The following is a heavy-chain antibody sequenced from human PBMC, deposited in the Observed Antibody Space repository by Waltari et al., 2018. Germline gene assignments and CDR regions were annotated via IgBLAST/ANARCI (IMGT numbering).Heavy chain of an antibody. CDR3: ARGGFGAVDY. CDR2: INAGNGNT. CDR1: GYTLTSNA. J-gene: IGHJ4*02. D-gene: IGHD3-22*01. Sequence: QVQLVQSGAEVKKPGASVKVSCKASGYTLTSNAVHWVRQAPGQRLEWMGWINAGNGNTKYSQKFQGRVTITRDTSATTAYMELSSLRSEDTAVYYCARGGFGAVDYWGQGTLATVSS. V-gene: IGHV1-3*01.